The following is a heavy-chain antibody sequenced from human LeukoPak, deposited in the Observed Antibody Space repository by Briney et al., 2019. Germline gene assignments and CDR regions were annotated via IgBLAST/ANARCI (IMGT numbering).Heavy chain of an antibody. V-gene: IGHV4-31*03. CDR1: GGTLSSGGYY. D-gene: IGHD2-8*01. Sequence: PSETLSLTCTVSGGTLSSGGYYWTWVRQSPGKGLEWIGYIFYDGGAYYNPSLESRLVISVDRSKKQFSLKMKSVTAADTAVYYCARLRSTSSFRVLDYWCQGILVTASS. CDR3: ARLRSTSSFRVLDY. J-gene: IGHJ4*02. CDR2: IFYDGGA.